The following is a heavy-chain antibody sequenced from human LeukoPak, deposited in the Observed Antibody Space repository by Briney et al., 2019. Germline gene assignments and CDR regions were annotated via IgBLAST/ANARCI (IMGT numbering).Heavy chain of an antibody. CDR1: GFTFSSYA. CDR2: ISGSGGST. Sequence: GGSLRLSCAASGFTFSSYAMSWVRQAPGKGLEWVSTISGSGGSTYYADSVKGRFTISRDNSKNTLYLQMSSLRAEDTALYYCAKGTLSGFYPFDYWGQGTLVTVSS. J-gene: IGHJ4*02. D-gene: IGHD3-22*01. V-gene: IGHV3-23*01. CDR3: AKGTLSGFYPFDY.